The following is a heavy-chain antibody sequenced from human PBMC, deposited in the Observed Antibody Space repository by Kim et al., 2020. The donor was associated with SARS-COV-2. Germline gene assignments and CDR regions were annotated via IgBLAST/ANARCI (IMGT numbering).Heavy chain of an antibody. J-gene: IGHJ6*02. CDR1: GFTFSSYA. V-gene: IGHV3-23*01. D-gene: IGHD3-22*01. Sequence: GGSLRLSCAASGFTFSSYAMSWVRQAPGKGLEWVSAISGSGGSTYYADSVKGRFTISRDNSKNTLYLQMNSLRAEDTAVYYCAKHQLFTMIVVAAYGMDVWGQGTTVTVSS. CDR3: AKHQLFTMIVVAAYGMDV. CDR2: ISGSGGST.